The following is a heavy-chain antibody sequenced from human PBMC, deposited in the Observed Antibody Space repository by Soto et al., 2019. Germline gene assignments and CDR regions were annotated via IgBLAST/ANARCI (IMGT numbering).Heavy chain of an antibody. D-gene: IGHD6-13*01. CDR1: GYTFTGYY. V-gene: IGHV1-2*04. CDR2: INPNSGGT. J-gene: IGHJ3*02. CDR3: ARGAIGKAAAAADSFDI. Sequence: QVQLVQSGAEVKKPGASVKVSCKASGYTFTGYYMHWVRQAPGQGLEWMGWINPNSGGTNYAQKFQGWVTMTRDTSISTAYMELSRLRSDDTAVYYCARGAIGKAAAAADSFDIWGQGTMVTVSS.